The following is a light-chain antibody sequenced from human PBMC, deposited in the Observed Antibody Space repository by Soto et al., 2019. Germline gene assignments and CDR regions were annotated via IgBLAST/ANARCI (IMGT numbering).Light chain of an antibody. V-gene: IGLV2-23*01. CDR3: CSYAASSSYV. J-gene: IGLJ1*01. CDR2: EGS. Sequence: QSALTQPASVSGSPGQSITISCTGTSSDVGRYNLVSWYQQHPGKAPKLMIYEGSNRPSGVSNRFSGSKSGNTASLTISGLQAEDEADYYCCSYAASSSYVFGTGTKVTVL. CDR1: SSDVGRYNL.